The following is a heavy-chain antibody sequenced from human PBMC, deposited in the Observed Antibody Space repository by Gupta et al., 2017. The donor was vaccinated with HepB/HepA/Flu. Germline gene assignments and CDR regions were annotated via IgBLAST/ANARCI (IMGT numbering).Heavy chain of an antibody. J-gene: IGHJ1*01. D-gene: IGHD6-13*01. CDR1: GFSFRSFA. V-gene: IGHV3-23*01. CDR2: ISDNGAGA. Sequence: EVQLLESGGGLVQPGGSLRLSCAASGFSFRSFAMSWVRQGPGKGPEWVSGISDNGAGAYYADFVKGRFTISRDNSKNTLYLQMNSLRVEDTAVDYCAKEIQAVGRPCFQAWGQGTQVTVSS. CDR3: AKEIQAVGRPCFQA.